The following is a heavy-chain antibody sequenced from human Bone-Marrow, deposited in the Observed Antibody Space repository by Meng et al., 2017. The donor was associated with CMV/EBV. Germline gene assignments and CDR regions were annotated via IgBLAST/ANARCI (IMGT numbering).Heavy chain of an antibody. V-gene: IGHV3-48*04. CDR3: AKDREYYDFWSGYSYYYGMDV. CDR2: ISSSSSTI. Sequence: GGFLRLSCAASGFTFSSYSMNWVRQAPGKGLEWVSYISSSSSTIYYADSVKGRFTISRDNAKNSLYLQMNSLRAEDTAVYYCAKDREYYDFWSGYSYYYGMDVWGQGTTVTVSS. J-gene: IGHJ6*02. D-gene: IGHD3-3*01. CDR1: GFTFSSYS.